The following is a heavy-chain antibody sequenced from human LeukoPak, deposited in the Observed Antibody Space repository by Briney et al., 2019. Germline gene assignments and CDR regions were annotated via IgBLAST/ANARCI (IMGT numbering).Heavy chain of an antibody. V-gene: IGHV3-23*01. CDR3: AKSQDIVVVPAPFDY. D-gene: IGHD2-2*01. Sequence: GSLRLSCAASGFTFSSYAMSWVRQAPGKGLEWVSAISGSGGSTYYADSVKGRFTISRDNSKNTLYLQMNSLRAEDTAVYYCAKSQDIVVVPAPFDYWGQGTLVTVSS. CDR2: ISGSGGST. J-gene: IGHJ4*02. CDR1: GFTFSSYA.